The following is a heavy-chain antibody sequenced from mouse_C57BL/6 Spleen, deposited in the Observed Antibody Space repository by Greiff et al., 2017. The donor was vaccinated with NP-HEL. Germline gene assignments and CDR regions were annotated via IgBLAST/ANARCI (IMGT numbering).Heavy chain of an antibody. CDR2: IYPGDGDT. V-gene: IGHV1-82*01. CDR1: GYAFSSSW. D-gene: IGHD4-1*01. Sequence: VQLQESGPELVKPGASVKISCKASGYAFSSSWMNWVKQRPGKGLEWIGRIYPGDGDTNYNGKFKGKATLTADKSSSTAYMQLSSLTSEDSAVYFCARWANWDRGYFDVWGTGTTVTVSS. J-gene: IGHJ1*03. CDR3: ARWANWDRGYFDV.